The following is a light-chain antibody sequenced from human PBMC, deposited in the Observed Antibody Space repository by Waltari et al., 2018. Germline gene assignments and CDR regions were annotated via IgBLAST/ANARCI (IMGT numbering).Light chain of an antibody. Sequence: QSALTQPRSVSGSPGQSVTISCTGTRSAVGGFNFLSWYQQHPGKAPKLVIYDVTERPSGVPHRFSGSKSGTTASLTISGLQTEDEGDYYCCSYADNYSFVFGTGTKVTVL. CDR3: CSYADNYSFV. V-gene: IGLV2-11*01. J-gene: IGLJ1*01. CDR1: RSAVGGFNF. CDR2: DVT.